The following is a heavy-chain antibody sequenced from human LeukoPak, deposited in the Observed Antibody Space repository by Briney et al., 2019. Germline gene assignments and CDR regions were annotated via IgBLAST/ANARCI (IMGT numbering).Heavy chain of an antibody. CDR2: INPSGGST. CDR1: GYTFTSYY. Sequence: GASVKVSCEASGYTFTSYYMHWVRQAPGQGLEWMGIINPSGGSTSYAQKFQGRVTMTRDTSTSTVYMELSSLRSEDTAVYYCASLMTANNDAFDIWGQGTMVTVSS. CDR3: ASLMTANNDAFDI. J-gene: IGHJ3*02. V-gene: IGHV1-46*01.